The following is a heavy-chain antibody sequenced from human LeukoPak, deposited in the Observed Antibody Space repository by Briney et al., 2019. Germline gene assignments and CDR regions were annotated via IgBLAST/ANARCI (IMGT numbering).Heavy chain of an antibody. V-gene: IGHV1-2*02. Sequence: GASVKVSCKASGYTFTGYYMHWVRQAPGQGLEWMGWINPNSGGTNYAQKFQGRVTMTRDTSISTAYMELSRLRSDDTAVYYCASASPSSKEGYYYYGMDVWAKGPRSPSP. CDR2: INPNSGGT. CDR3: ASASPSSKEGYYYYGMDV. CDR1: GYTFTGYY. D-gene: IGHD2-2*01. J-gene: IGHJ6*02.